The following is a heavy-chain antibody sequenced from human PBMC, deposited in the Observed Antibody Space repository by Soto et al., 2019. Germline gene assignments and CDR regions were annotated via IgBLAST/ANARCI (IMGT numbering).Heavy chain of an antibody. Sequence: AGGSLRLSCAASGFTVSSTLMTWVRQAPGKGLEWVSLIYSGGNTYYADSAKGRFTISRDNSKNTLYLQMNSLRAEDTAVYYCGTPGRDGYYTHVDYGGQGTLVTVSS. CDR1: GFTVSSTL. D-gene: IGHD2-2*02. CDR3: GTPGRDGYYTHVDY. CDR2: IYSGGNT. V-gene: IGHV3-53*01. J-gene: IGHJ4*02.